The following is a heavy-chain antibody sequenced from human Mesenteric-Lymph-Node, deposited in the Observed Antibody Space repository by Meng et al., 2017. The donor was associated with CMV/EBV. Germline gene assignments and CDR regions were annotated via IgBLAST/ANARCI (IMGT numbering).Heavy chain of an antibody. CDR3: SNNWAVDGTGWFDP. CDR2: INSAGNTI. Sequence: GESLKISCSASGFTFSDYYTSWIRQAPGKGLEWVSYINSAGNTIYYADSVKGRFTISRDNAKSSLFLQMTSLRPEDTAVYYCSNNWAVDGTGWFDPWGQGTLVTVSS. CDR1: GFTFSDYY. D-gene: IGHD1-14*01. V-gene: IGHV3-11*01. J-gene: IGHJ5*02.